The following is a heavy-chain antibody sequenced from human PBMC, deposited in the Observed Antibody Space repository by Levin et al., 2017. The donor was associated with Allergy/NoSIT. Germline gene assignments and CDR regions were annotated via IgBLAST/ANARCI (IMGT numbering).Heavy chain of an antibody. Sequence: GESLKISCAASGFAFTSYWMTWVRQAPGKGLEWVANINQDGSEKYYVDSVKGRFTISRDNAKNSLYLQMNSLRDEDTAVYYCATARSFDYWGQGTLVTVSS. J-gene: IGHJ4*02. CDR3: ATARSFDY. CDR1: GFAFTSYW. V-gene: IGHV3-7*01. D-gene: IGHD6-6*01. CDR2: INQDGSEK.